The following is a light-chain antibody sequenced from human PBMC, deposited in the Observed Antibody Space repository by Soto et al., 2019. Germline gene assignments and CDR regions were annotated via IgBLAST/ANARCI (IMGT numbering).Light chain of an antibody. CDR1: ESVRSK. CDR2: GSS. CDR3: QQYNRWPPIT. J-gene: IGKJ5*01. V-gene: IGKV3-15*01. Sequence: EIVMTQSPATLSVSPGEGVTLSCRASESVRSKVAWYQQKPGQAPRLLIYGSSTRATGIPDRFRGSGSGTEYTLTISSLQSEDFAVYYCQQYNRWPPITFGQGTRLEIK.